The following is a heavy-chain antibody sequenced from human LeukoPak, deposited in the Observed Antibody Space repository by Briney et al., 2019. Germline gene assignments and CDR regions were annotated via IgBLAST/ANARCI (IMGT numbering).Heavy chain of an antibody. CDR3: ARGLTT. D-gene: IGHD4-11*01. J-gene: IGHJ4*02. Sequence: PGGSLRLSCAASGFTFSSYDMNWVRQAPGKGLEWVSYISYSGTNIYYADSVKGRFIISRDNAKNSLYLQMNSPRAEDTAVYYCARGLTTGGQGTLVTVSS. CDR2: ISYSGTNI. V-gene: IGHV3-48*03. CDR1: GFTFSSYD.